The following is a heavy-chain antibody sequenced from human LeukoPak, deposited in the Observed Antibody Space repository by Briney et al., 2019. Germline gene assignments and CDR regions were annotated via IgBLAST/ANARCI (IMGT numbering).Heavy chain of an antibody. CDR2: INPTGGST. Sequence: GGSLRLSCAASGFTFSDYAMHWVRQAPGQGLEWMGLINPTGGSTSYAQQFQGRISMSRDTSTSTVYMEMSSLTSEDTALYYCARESTAFDYWGQGTLVTVSS. V-gene: IGHV1-46*01. J-gene: IGHJ4*02. CDR3: ARESTAFDY. CDR1: GFTFSDYA.